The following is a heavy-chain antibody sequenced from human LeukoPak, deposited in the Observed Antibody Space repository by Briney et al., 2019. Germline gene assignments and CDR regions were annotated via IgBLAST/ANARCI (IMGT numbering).Heavy chain of an antibody. CDR3: ARDQNDLLVRLDY. CDR2: INLNSDGT. V-gene: IGHV1-2*02. CDR1: GYTFNGYY. Sequence: AAVKVSCKASGYTFNGYYMHWVRQAPGQGLEWMGWINLNSDGTNCTQKFQGRVTMTRDTSISTAYMELSRLTSDDTAVYYCARDQNDLLVRLDYWGQGTLVTLSS. D-gene: IGHD3/OR15-3a*01. J-gene: IGHJ4*02.